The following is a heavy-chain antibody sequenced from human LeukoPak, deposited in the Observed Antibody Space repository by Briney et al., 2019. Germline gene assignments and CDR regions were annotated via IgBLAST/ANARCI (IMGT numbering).Heavy chain of an antibody. CDR2: IYYSGST. J-gene: IGHJ3*02. V-gene: IGHV4-59*01. CDR3: ARASDSSGYFQAFDI. D-gene: IGHD3-22*01. Sequence: SETLSLTCTVSGGSISSYYWNWIRQPPGRGLEWIGYIYYSGSTNYNPSLKSRVTISVDTSKNQFSLKLSSVTAADTAVYYRARASDSSGYFQAFDIWGQGTTVTVSS. CDR1: GGSISSYY.